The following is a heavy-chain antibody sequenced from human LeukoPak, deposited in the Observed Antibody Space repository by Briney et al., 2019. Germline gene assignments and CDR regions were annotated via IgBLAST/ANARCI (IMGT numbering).Heavy chain of an antibody. CDR3: ARRRMLRGVHWFDP. V-gene: IGHV4-34*01. Sequence: SETLSLTCAVYGGSFSGYYWSWIRQPPGKGLEWIGEINHSGSTNYNPSLKSRVSISVDTSKNQFSLKVSSVTAADTAVYYCARRRMLRGVHWFDPWGQGTLVTVSS. D-gene: IGHD3-10*01. J-gene: IGHJ5*02. CDR1: GGSFSGYY. CDR2: INHSGST.